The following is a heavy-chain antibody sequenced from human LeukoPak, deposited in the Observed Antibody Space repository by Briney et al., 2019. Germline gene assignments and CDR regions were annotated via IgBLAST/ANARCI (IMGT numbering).Heavy chain of an antibody. Sequence: AGGSLRLSCVASGFNFGNYWMSWVRQAPGKGLEFVGNIEDDGSEQNYVDSVKGRFTISRDNVKNSLYLQMNSLRVEDTAVYYCARDIIRGQSDFDCWGQGILVTVSS. CDR1: GFNFGNYW. J-gene: IGHJ4*02. D-gene: IGHD5-12*01. V-gene: IGHV3-7*01. CDR2: IEDDGSEQ. CDR3: ARDIIRGQSDFDC.